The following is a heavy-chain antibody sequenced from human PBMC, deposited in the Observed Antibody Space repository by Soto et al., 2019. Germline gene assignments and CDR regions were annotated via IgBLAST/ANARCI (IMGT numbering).Heavy chain of an antibody. V-gene: IGHV3-30*18. Sequence: QVQLVESGGGVVQPGRSLRLSCAASSFTFTSYDLHWVRQAPGKGLEWVAFISSDGTKKYYADSVKGRFTISRDNSKNTLYLQMNSLKPEDTAVYHSAKDPYGDSFFWGQGTLLTVSS. J-gene: IGHJ4*02. CDR1: SFTFTSYD. D-gene: IGHD4-17*01. CDR2: ISSDGTKK. CDR3: AKDPYGDSFF.